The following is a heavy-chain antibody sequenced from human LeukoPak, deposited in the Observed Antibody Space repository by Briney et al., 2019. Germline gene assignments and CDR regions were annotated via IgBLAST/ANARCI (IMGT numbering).Heavy chain of an antibody. CDR3: AKDSPGTLDYYYMDV. CDR1: GLTFSSYA. Sequence: PGGSLRLSCAASGLTFSSYAMSRVRQAPGKGLEWVSIFSGSGDSTYYADSVKGRFTISRDNSKNTLYLQMNSLRAEDTAVYYCAKDSPGTLDYYYMDVWGKGTTVTVSS. D-gene: IGHD1-26*01. J-gene: IGHJ6*03. CDR2: FSGSGDST. V-gene: IGHV3-23*01.